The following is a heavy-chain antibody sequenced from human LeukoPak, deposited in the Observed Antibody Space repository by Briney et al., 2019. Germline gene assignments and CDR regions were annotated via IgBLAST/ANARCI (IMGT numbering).Heavy chain of an antibody. CDR3: ARDSYYCSSTSCVWFDP. CDR2: ISSSGSYT. V-gene: IGHV3-21*01. J-gene: IGHJ5*02. Sequence: PGGSLRLSCAASGFPSNTYSMNWVRQAPGKGLEWVASISSSGSYTYYLDSVTGRFTISRDNAKNSVYLQMNSLRAEDTAVYYCARDSYYCSSTSCVWFDPWGQGTLVTVSS. CDR1: GFPSNTYS. D-gene: IGHD2-2*01.